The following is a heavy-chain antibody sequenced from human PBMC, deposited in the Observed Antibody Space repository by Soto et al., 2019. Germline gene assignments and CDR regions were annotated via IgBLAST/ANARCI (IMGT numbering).Heavy chain of an antibody. D-gene: IGHD3-22*01. CDR1: GFTVSNNY. CDR2: ISYDGSNK. V-gene: IGHV3-30*18. Sequence: QPGGSLRLSCAVSGFTVSNNYMSWVRQAPGKGLEGVSVISYDGSNKYFADSVKGRFTISRDISKNTLYLQMNSLRAEDTAVYYCAKAQSTGYAFDYWGQGTLVTVSS. CDR3: AKAQSTGYAFDY. J-gene: IGHJ4*02.